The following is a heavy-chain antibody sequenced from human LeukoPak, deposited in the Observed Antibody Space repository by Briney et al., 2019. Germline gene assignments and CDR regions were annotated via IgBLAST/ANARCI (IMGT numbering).Heavy chain of an antibody. CDR2: ISYDGSNE. J-gene: IGHJ4*02. V-gene: IGHV3-30*18. D-gene: IGHD2-21*01. CDR3: AKEFNRGLPDY. Sequence: GGSLRLSCAASGFTFSTYGMHWVHQAPGKGLEWVAVISYDGSNEYYADSVKGRFTISRDNSKNTLYLQMSSLRAEDTAVYYCAKEFNRGLPDYWGQGTLVTVSS. CDR1: GFTFSTYG.